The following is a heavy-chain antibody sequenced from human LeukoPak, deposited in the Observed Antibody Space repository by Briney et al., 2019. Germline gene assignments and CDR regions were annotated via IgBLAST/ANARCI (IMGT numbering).Heavy chain of an antibody. CDR3: AVRYSYGYD. Sequence: PSETLSLTCTVSGGSVSSSSYYWSWIRQPPGKGLEYIGYIHNSGSTNYNPSLKSRVTISLDTSMNQFSLKLSSVTAADTAMYYCAVRYSYGYDWGQGTLVTVSS. D-gene: IGHD5-18*01. CDR2: IHNSGST. V-gene: IGHV4-61*01. CDR1: GGSVSSSSYY. J-gene: IGHJ4*02.